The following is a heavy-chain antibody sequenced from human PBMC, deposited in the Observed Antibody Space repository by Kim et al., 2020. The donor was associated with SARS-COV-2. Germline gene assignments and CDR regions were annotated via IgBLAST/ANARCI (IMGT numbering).Heavy chain of an antibody. CDR1: GFTFSSYR. Sequence: GGSLRLSCAASGFTFSSYRMYWARQAPGKGLVWASVINRDGSSTNYVDSVKGRFTISRDNAKNTLYLQMDSLRAEDTAVYNCARNYHYGMDVWGLGTTVTVSS. V-gene: IGHV3-74*01. J-gene: IGHJ6*02. CDR2: INRDGSST. CDR3: ARNYHYGMDV.